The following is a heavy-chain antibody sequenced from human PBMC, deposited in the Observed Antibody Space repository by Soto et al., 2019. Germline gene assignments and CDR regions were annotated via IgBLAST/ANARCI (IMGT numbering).Heavy chain of an antibody. D-gene: IGHD2-2*01. V-gene: IGHV4-59*08. CDR3: ARHSGKRGQYQLLDY. CDR2: FYYSGST. CDR1: GGSINNYH. J-gene: IGHJ4*02. Sequence: SETLSLTCTVSGGSINNYHWSWVRQPPGKGLEWIGNFYYSGSTNYNPSLKSRVTISVDTSKNQFSLKLSSVTAADTAVYFCARHSGKRGQYQLLDYWGQGTLVTVSS.